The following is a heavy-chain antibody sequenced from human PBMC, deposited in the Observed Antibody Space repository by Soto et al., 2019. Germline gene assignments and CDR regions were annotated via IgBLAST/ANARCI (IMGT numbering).Heavy chain of an antibody. D-gene: IGHD6-13*01. V-gene: IGHV3-21*01. CDR2: ISSNSAYI. Sequence: GGARRLLWEASGFTVRSFTMNGVGQAPGKGLEWVSTISSNSAYIYYTDALRGRFTISRDNAKNSLHLQMNSLRAKDTAVYYCTRDASRDSSARGWFDPWGPGTLVTVSS. CDR3: TRDASRDSSARGWFDP. CDR1: GFTVRSFT. J-gene: IGHJ5*02.